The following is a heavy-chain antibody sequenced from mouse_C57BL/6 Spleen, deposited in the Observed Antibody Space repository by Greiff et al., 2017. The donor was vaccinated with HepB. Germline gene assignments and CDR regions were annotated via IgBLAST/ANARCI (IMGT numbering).Heavy chain of an antibody. V-gene: IGHV3-6*01. CDR2: ISYDGSN. CDR3: ASYYGYAWFAY. CDR1: GYSITSGYY. J-gene: IGHJ3*01. D-gene: IGHD2-2*01. Sequence: DVQLQESGPGLVKPSQSLSLTCSVTGYSITSGYYWNWIRQFPGNKLEWMGYISYDGSNNYNPSLKNRISITRDTSKNQFFLKLNSVTTEDTATYYCASYYGYAWFAYWGQGTLVTVSA.